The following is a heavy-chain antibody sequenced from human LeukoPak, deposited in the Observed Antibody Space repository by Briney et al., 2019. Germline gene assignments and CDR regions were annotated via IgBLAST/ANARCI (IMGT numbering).Heavy chain of an antibody. J-gene: IGHJ4*02. D-gene: IGHD5-18*01. CDR1: GFTVSSNY. Sequence: PGGSLRLSCAASGFTVSSNYMSWVRQAPGKGLEWVSVIYSGGSTYYADSVKGRFTISRDNSKNSLYLQMNSLRTEDTALYYCAKEKDTAMVYDYWGQGTLVTVSS. CDR3: AKEKDTAMVYDY. V-gene: IGHV3-53*05. CDR2: IYSGGST.